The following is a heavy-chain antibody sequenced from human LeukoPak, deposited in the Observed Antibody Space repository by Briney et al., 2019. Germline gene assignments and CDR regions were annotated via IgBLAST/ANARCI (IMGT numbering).Heavy chain of an antibody. V-gene: IGHV3-48*04. CDR1: GFTFSSYN. J-gene: IGHJ4*02. Sequence: GGSLRLSCAASGFTFSSYNMNWVRQAPGKGLEWVSYISGRGNTIKYADSVKGRFTISRDNGKNSLYLHMSSLRAEDTAVYYCARDPPALEDFDYWGQGTQVTVSS. CDR2: ISGRGNTI. CDR3: ARDPPALEDFDY.